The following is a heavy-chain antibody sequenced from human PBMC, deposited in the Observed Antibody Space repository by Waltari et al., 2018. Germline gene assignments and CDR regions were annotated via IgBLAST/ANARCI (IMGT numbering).Heavy chain of an antibody. D-gene: IGHD3-22*01. CDR2: IYPSGST. V-gene: IGHV4-4*02. Sequence: QVQLQESGPGLVKPSGTLSLTCAVSGGSISSSNWWRWVRQPPGKGLEWVGEIYPSGSTNYNPSLKSRVTISVDKSKNQFSLKLSSVTAADTAVYYCARGPGNYYDSSGYYSPYYYYGMDVWGQGTTVTVSS. CDR3: ARGPGNYYDSSGYYSPYYYYGMDV. CDR1: GGSISSSNW. J-gene: IGHJ6*02.